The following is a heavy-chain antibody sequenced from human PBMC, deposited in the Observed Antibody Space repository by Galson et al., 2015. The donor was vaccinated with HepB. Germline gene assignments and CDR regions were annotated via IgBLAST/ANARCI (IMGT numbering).Heavy chain of an antibody. CDR3: ARSLYCTNGVCHYYYYYGMDV. J-gene: IGHJ6*02. V-gene: IGHV1-69*06. Sequence: LEWMGGIIPIFGTANYAQKFQGRVTITADKSTSTAYMELSSLRSEDTAVYYCARSLYCTNGVCHYYYYYGMDVWGQGTTVTVSS. D-gene: IGHD2-8*01. CDR2: IIPIFGTA.